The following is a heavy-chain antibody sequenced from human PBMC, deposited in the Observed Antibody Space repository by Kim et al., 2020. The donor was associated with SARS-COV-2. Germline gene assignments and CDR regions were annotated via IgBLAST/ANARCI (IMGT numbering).Heavy chain of an antibody. CDR3: ARALYSSGWYRY. V-gene: IGHV3-74*01. Sequence: GGSLRLSCAASGFTFSSYWMHWVHQAPGKGLVWVSRINSDGSSTSYADSVKGRFTISRDNAKNTLYLQMNSPRAEDTAVYYCARALYSSGWYRYWGQGTLVTVSS. CDR1: GFTFSSYW. CDR2: INSDGSST. D-gene: IGHD6-19*01. J-gene: IGHJ4*02.